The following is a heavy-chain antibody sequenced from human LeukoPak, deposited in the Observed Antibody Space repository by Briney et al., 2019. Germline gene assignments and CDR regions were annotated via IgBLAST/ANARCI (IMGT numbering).Heavy chain of an antibody. CDR3: ARPGIWERAFDI. CDR2: INSDGSST. CDR1: GFTFSSYW. Sequence: GGXXRLSCAASGFTFSSYWMHWVRKAPGKGLVWVSRINSDGSSTSYADSVKGRFTISRDNGKNTLYLQMNSLRAEDTAVYYCARPGIWERAFDIWGQGTMVTVSS. D-gene: IGHD1-1*01. J-gene: IGHJ3*02. V-gene: IGHV3-74*01.